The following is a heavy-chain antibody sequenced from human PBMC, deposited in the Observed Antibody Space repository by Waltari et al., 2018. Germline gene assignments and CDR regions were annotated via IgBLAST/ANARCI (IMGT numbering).Heavy chain of an antibody. CDR3: ARGPPGMPVPGPPDYFDP. D-gene: IGHD6-19*01. J-gene: IGHJ5*02. CDR1: DFTVSNNY. CDR2: IYSGGST. Sequence: EVHLVVSGGGLIQPGGSMRLSCAASDFTVSNNYMSWVRQDPGKGLEWVSLIYSGGSTNYAESVKGRFTISRDPSKNTLYLHMNSLRAEDTALYYCARGPPGMPVPGPPDYFDPSGQGTLVTVSS. V-gene: IGHV3-53*01.